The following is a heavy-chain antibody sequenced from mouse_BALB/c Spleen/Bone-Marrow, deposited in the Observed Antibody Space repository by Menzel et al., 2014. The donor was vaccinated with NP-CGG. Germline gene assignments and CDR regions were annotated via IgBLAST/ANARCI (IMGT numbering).Heavy chain of an antibody. CDR2: INPSNGGT. V-gene: IGHV1S81*02. D-gene: IGHD1-2*01. CDR3: TRPYYGYVGYAY. CDR1: GYTFTSYY. Sequence: VQLQQSGAELVKPGASVKLSCKASGYTFTSYYMYWVKQRPGQGLEWIGEINPSNGGTNFHEKFKSKATLTVDKSSSPAYRQLSSLTFEDSAIYYCTRPYYGYVGYAYWGQGTQVTVSA. J-gene: IGHJ3*01.